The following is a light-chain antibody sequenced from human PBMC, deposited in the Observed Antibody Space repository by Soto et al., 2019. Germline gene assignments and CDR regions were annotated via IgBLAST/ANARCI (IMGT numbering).Light chain of an antibody. CDR3: QQYYSTPLT. V-gene: IGKV4-1*01. CDR1: QSVFYTSNNKSY. CDR2: WAS. J-gene: IGKJ4*01. Sequence: DIVMTQSPDSLAVSLGEGATINCRSSQSVFYTSNNKSYLAWYQQRPGQPPKLLLYWASNRESGVPDRFSGSGYGTDFTLTISGLQPEDVAAYFCQQYYSTPLTFGGGTKVEIK.